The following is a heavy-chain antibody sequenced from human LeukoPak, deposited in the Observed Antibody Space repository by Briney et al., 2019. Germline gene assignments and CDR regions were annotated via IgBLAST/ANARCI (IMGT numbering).Heavy chain of an antibody. CDR1: GYTFSNYA. Sequence: ASGKVSFTASGYTFSNYAIHWVRQAPGQRFEWMGWINAGNGHTKYSQNFQGRVTITRDSSASTVYMELSSLTSEDTAVYYCARGIWSARTVDYYLDYWGQGTLVTVSS. D-gene: IGHD2-21*01. J-gene: IGHJ4*02. V-gene: IGHV1-3*01. CDR3: ARGIWSARTVDYYLDY. CDR2: INAGNGHT.